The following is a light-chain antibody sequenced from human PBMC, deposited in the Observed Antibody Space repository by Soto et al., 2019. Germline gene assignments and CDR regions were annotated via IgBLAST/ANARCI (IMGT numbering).Light chain of an antibody. J-gene: IGKJ5*01. V-gene: IGKV1-9*01. CDR1: QGIDTS. CDR2: AAS. Sequence: QSPTALSASVRDRVTITCRASQGIDTSLAWYQQKPGKAPKLLIYAASNFQSGVPSRFSGSGSGTHFTLTISSLQPEDFATYYCQQLHGYPITFGQGTLLEIK. CDR3: QQLHGYPIT.